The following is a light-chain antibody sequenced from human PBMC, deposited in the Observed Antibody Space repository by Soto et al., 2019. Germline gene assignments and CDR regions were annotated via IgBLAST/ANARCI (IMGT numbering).Light chain of an antibody. CDR3: QQYGASPPVT. J-gene: IGKJ2*01. Sequence: EIVLTQSPGTLSLSPGERATRSCRASQGVSSSYLAWYQQKSGQAPRLLIYGAVHRATGIPDRFSGSGSGTDFTLTISRLEPEDFAVYYCQQYGASPPVTFGQGTKLEIK. CDR2: GAV. CDR1: QGVSSSY. V-gene: IGKV3-20*01.